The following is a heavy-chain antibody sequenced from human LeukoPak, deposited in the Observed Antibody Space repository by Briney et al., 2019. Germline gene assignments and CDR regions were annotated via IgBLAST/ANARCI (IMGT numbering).Heavy chain of an antibody. V-gene: IGHV5-51*01. CDR2: IYPGDSET. D-gene: IGHD6-13*01. CDR1: LYNFNTYW. Sequence: GESLKISCQGSLYNFNTYWIGWVRQMPGKGLEWMGIIYPGDSETRYNPSLQGQVTISADKSVSTAYLQWSSLKASDTAMYYCASSIAAGAYYFDYWGQGTLVTVSS. J-gene: IGHJ4*02. CDR3: ASSIAAGAYYFDY.